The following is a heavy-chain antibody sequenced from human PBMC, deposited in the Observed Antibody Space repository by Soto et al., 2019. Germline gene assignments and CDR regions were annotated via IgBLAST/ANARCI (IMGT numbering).Heavy chain of an antibody. V-gene: IGHV4-34*01. CDR1: GGSFSGYY. CDR2: INHSGST. J-gene: IGHJ4*02. D-gene: IGHD3-3*01. CDR3: ARGWRFLEWLIDY. Sequence: SETLSLTCAVYGGSFSGYYWSWIRQPPGKWLEWIGEINHSGSTNYNPSLKSRVTISVDTSKNQFSLKLSSVTAADTAVYYCARGWRFLEWLIDYWGQGILVTVSS.